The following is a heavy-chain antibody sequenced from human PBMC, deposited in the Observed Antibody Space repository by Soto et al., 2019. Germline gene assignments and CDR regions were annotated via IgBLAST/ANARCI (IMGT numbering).Heavy chain of an antibody. V-gene: IGHV3-30*18. D-gene: IGHD4-17*01. J-gene: IGHJ6*02. CDR3: AKPFYGGNYYYYGMDV. CDR2: ISYDGSNK. Sequence: GGSLRLSCAASGFTFSSYGMHWVRQAPGKGLEWVAVISYDGSNKYYADSVKGRFTISRDNSKYTLYLQMNSLRAEDTAVYYCAKPFYGGNYYYYGMDVWGQGTTVTVSS. CDR1: GFTFSSYG.